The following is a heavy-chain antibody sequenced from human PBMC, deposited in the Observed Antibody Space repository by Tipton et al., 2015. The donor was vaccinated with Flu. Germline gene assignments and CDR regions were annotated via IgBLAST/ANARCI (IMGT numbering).Heavy chain of an antibody. CDR2: ISSSGSTI. Sequence: SLRLSCAASGFTFSSYEMNWVRQAPGKGLEWVSYISSSGSTIYYADSVKGRFTISRDNAKNSLYLQMNSLRAEDTAVYYCARQPGSFNYYYYGMDVWGQGTTVTVSS. J-gene: IGHJ6*02. V-gene: IGHV3-48*03. CDR3: ARQPGSFNYYYYGMDV. D-gene: IGHD3-10*01. CDR1: GFTFSSYE.